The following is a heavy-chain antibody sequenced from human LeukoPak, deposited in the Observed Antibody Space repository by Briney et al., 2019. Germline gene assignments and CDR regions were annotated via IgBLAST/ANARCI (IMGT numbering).Heavy chain of an antibody. V-gene: IGHV4-30-2*01. CDR1: GGSISSGGYS. J-gene: IGHJ4*02. Sequence: SETLSLTCAVSGGSISSGGYSWSWIRQPPGKGLEWIGYIYHSGSTYYNPSLKSRVTITVDRSKNQFSLKLSSVTAADTAVYYCARGGGCSGGSCYRPFDYWGQGTLVTVPS. D-gene: IGHD2-15*01. CDR2: IYHSGST. CDR3: ARGGGCSGGSCYRPFDY.